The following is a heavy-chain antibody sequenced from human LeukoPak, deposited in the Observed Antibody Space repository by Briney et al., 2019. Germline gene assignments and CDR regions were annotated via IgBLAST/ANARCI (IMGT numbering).Heavy chain of an antibody. CDR1: GFTFSSYA. CDR3: AKRRPYYDSSGYLDY. D-gene: IGHD3-22*01. J-gene: IGHJ4*02. CDR2: ISYDGSNK. Sequence: PGGSLRLSCAASGFTFSSYAMHWVRQAPGKGLEWVAVISYDGSNKYYADSVKGRFTISRDNSKNTLYLQMNSLRAEDTAVYYCAKRRPYYDSSGYLDYWGQGTLVTVSS. V-gene: IGHV3-30-3*02.